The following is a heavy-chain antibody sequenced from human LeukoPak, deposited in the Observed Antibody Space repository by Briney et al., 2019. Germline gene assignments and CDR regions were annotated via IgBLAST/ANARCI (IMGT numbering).Heavy chain of an antibody. CDR2: IYYSGST. D-gene: IGHD6-13*01. J-gene: IGHJ5*02. CDR1: GGSISSGDYY. Sequence: SETLSLTCTVSGGSISSGDYYWSWIRQPPGKGLEWIGYIYYSGSTYYNPSLKSRVTISVDTSKNQFSLKLSSVTAADTAVYYCARAQEVDHIAAENWFDPWGQGTLVTVSS. CDR3: ARAQEVDHIAAENWFDP. V-gene: IGHV4-30-4*08.